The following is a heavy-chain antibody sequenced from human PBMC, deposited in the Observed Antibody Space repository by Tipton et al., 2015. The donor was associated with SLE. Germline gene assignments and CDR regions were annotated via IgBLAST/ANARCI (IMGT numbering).Heavy chain of an antibody. V-gene: IGHV6-1*01. CDR3: ATYAFDI. Sequence: GLVKPSQTLSLTCAISGDSVSSNSAAWNWIRQSPSRGFEWLGRTYYRSKWNNDYAVSVKSRITISPDTSKNQVSLQLNSVTPEDSALYSCATYAFDIRGQGTMVTVSS. CDR1: GDSVSSNSAA. CDR2: TYYRSKWNN. J-gene: IGHJ3*02.